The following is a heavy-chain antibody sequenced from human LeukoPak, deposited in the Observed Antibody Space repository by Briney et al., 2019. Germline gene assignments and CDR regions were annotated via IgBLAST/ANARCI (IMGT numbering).Heavy chain of an antibody. CDR2: INAGNGNT. CDR1: GYTFTSYA. D-gene: IGHD5-18*01. CDR3: ARDRSGRGYSYGIDY. J-gene: IGHJ4*02. Sequence: ASVKVFCKASGYTFTSYAMHWVRQAPGQMLEWMRWINAGNGNTKYSQKFQGRVTITRDTSASTAYMELSSLRSEDTAVYYCARDRSGRGYSYGIDYWGQGTLVTVSS. V-gene: IGHV1-3*01.